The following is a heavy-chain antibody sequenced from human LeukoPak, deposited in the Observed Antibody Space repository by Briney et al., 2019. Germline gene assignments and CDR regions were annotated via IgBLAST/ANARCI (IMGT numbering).Heavy chain of an antibody. Sequence: PGGSLRLSCAASGFTFSSYSMNWVRQAPGKGLEWVSSISSSSSYIYYADSVKGRFTISRDNAKNSLYLQMNSLRAEDTAVYYCARPYGSGSYYPDYWGQETLVTVSS. CDR3: ARPYGSGSYYPDY. CDR2: ISSSSSYI. J-gene: IGHJ4*02. V-gene: IGHV3-21*01. D-gene: IGHD3-10*01. CDR1: GFTFSSYS.